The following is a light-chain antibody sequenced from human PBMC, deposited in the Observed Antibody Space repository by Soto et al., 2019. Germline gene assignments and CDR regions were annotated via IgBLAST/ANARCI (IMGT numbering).Light chain of an antibody. J-gene: IGLJ3*02. CDR1: TGAVTSGHY. Sequence: QAVVTQDPSLTVSPGGTVTLTCGSSTGAVTSGHYPYWFQQKPGQAPRTLVYNTSDKHSWAPARFSGSLLGGKAALTLSGAQPEDEAEYYCLLSYSGARVFGGGTKVTVL. CDR3: LLSYSGARV. V-gene: IGLV7-46*01. CDR2: NTS.